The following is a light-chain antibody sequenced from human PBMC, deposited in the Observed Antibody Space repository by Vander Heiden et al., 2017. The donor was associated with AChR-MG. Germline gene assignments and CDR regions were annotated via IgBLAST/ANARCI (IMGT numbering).Light chain of an antibody. Sequence: QSVLTQPPSASGTPGQRVTISCPGRSSNIGSNTVNWYQQLPGTAQTLRIFINNQRPSGVPDRFSGSKSGTSDSPAISGLQSEDEADYDCSAWDDSLNGNVVFGGGTKLTVL. J-gene: IGLJ2*01. CDR1: SSNIGSNT. CDR2: INN. V-gene: IGLV1-44*01. CDR3: SAWDDSLNGNVV.